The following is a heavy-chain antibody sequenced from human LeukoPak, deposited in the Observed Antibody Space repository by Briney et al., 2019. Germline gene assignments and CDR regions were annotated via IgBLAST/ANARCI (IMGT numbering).Heavy chain of an antibody. J-gene: IGHJ4*02. Sequence: GGSLRLSCAASGFTFDDYGMSWVRQAPGKGLEWVSGINWNGGSTGYADSVKGRFTISRDNAKNSLYLQMNSLRAEDTALYYCARGGIAAAGGFIDYWGQGTLVTVSS. V-gene: IGHV3-20*04. CDR1: GFTFDDYG. D-gene: IGHD6-13*01. CDR2: INWNGGST. CDR3: ARGGIAAAGGFIDY.